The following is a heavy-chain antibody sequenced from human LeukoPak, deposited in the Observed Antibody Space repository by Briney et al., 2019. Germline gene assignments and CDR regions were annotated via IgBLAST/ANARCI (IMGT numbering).Heavy chain of an antibody. V-gene: IGHV3-30-3*01. CDR2: ISYDGSEK. Sequence: GGSLRLSCAASGFTFSSYTMHWVRQAPGKGLEWVAVISYDGSEKYYADSVKGRFTVSRDSSKNTLYLQMNSLRAEDTAVYYCAKDLNWGGRWGQGTLVTVSS. D-gene: IGHD7-27*01. J-gene: IGHJ4*02. CDR1: GFTFSSYT. CDR3: AKDLNWGGR.